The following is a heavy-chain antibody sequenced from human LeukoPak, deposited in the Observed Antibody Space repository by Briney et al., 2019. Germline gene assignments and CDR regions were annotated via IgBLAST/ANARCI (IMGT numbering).Heavy chain of an antibody. CDR1: EFTFSNYE. CDR3: ARERLQQLVPYNWFDP. Sequence: GGSLRLSCAASEFTFSNYEMHWVRQAPGKGLEWVSYISSSATTIYYADSVKGRFTISRDNAKNTLYLQMNSLRAEDTAVYYCARERLQQLVPYNWFDPWGQGTLVTVSS. CDR2: ISSSATTI. V-gene: IGHV3-48*03. J-gene: IGHJ5*02. D-gene: IGHD6-13*01.